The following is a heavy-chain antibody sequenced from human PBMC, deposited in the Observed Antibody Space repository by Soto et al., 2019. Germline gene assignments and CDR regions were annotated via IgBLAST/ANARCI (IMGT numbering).Heavy chain of an antibody. CDR2: IYPGDSDT. CDR3: ARNWAVGATYAFDI. J-gene: IGHJ3*02. CDR1: GYSFSTYW. Sequence: GESLKISCRGSGYSFSTYWIAWVRQMPGKGLEWMGIIYPGDSDTRYSPSFQGQVTISADKSISTAYLQWISLRASDTAMYYCARNWAVGATYAFDIWGLGTMVTVSS. V-gene: IGHV5-51*01. D-gene: IGHD1-26*01.